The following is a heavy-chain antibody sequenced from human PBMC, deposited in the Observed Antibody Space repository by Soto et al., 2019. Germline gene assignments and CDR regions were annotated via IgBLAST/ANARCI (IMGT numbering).Heavy chain of an antibody. CDR1: GGAISNFY. V-gene: IGHV4-59*08. J-gene: IGHJ4*02. Sequence: QVQLQESGPGLVKPSQTLSLTCSVSGGAISNFYWTWVRQTPGKGLESLGYISYSGSTYYNPSLESRVAISLDTSKNQFSLRLDSVTAADTAVYYCARIRNGYAGIDYWGQGTLVTVSS. CDR3: ARIRNGYAGIDY. D-gene: IGHD5-12*01. CDR2: ISYSGST.